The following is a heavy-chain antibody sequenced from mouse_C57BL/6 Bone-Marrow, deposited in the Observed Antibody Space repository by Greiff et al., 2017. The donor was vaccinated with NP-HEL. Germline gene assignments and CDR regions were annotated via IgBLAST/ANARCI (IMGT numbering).Heavy chain of an antibody. V-gene: IGHV1-22*01. CDR3: GSSLYFDY. CDR2: INPNNGGT. J-gene: IGHJ2*01. D-gene: IGHD1-1*01. CDR1: GYTFTDYN. Sequence: EVKLMESGPELVKPGASVKMSCKASGYTFTDYNMHWVKQSHGKSLEWIGYINPNNGGTSYNQKFKGKATLTVNKSSSTAYMELRSLTSEDSAVYYCGSSLYFDYWGQGTTLTVSS.